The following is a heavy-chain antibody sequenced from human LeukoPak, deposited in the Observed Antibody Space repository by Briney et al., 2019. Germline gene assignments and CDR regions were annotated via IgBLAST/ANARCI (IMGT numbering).Heavy chain of an antibody. D-gene: IGHD5-18*01. V-gene: IGHV4-34*01. CDR1: GGSFSGYY. CDR3: ARAQGYSYGNTLDY. Sequence: SETLSLTCAVYGGSFSGYYWSWIRQPPGKGLEWIGEINHSGSTYYNPSLKSRVTISVDRSKNQFSLKLSSVTAADTAVYYCARAQGYSYGNTLDYWGQGTLVTVSS. J-gene: IGHJ4*02. CDR2: INHSGST.